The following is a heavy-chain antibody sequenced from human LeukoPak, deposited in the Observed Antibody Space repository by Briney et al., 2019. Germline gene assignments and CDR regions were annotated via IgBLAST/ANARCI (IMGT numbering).Heavy chain of an antibody. J-gene: IGHJ4*02. V-gene: IGHV3-11*04. CDR3: ARGRDYYDSSGYYYGY. CDR2: ISSSGYTI. CDR1: GFTFSDYY. Sequence: GGSLRLSCAASGFTFSDYYMNWIRQAPGKGLECVSYISSSGYTIYYADSVKGRFTISRDNAKNSLYLQMNSLRAEDTAVYYCARGRDYYDSSGYYYGYWGQGTLVTVSS. D-gene: IGHD3-22*01.